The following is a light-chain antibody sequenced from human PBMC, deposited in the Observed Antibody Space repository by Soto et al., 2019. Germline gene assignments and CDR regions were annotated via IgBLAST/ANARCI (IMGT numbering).Light chain of an antibody. J-gene: IGLJ1*01. V-gene: IGLV2-14*01. Sequence: QSALTQPASVSGSPGQSITISCTGTSIDVGGYNYVSWYQQHPGKAPKLMIYEVSNRPSGVSNRFSGSKSGNTASLTISGLQAEDEADYYCSSYTSSSTPLVFGTGTKVTVL. CDR1: SIDVGGYNY. CDR3: SSYTSSSTPLV. CDR2: EVS.